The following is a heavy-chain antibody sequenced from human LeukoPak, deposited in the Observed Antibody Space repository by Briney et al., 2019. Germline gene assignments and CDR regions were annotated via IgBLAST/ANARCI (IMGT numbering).Heavy chain of an antibody. V-gene: IGHV5-51*01. CDR3: ARAQGYYDFWSGYDFDY. D-gene: IGHD3-3*01. J-gene: IGHJ4*02. CDR1: GYSFTSYW. CDR2: IYPGDSDT. Sequence: GESLKISCKSSGYSFTSYWIGWVRQMPGKGLEWMGIIYPGDSDTRYSPSFQGQVTISADKSISTAYLQWSSLKASDTAMYYCARAQGYYDFWSGYDFDYWGQGTLVTVSS.